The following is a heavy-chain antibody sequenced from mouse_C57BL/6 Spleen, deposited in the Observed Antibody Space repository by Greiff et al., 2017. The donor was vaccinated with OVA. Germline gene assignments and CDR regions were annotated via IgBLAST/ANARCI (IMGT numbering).Heavy chain of an antibody. CDR3: ARRDYYGSSYGAMDY. V-gene: IGHV5-17*01. Sequence: EVKLVESGGGLVKPGGSLKLSCAASGFTFSDYGMHWVRQAPETGLEWVAYISSGSSTIYYADTVKGRFTISRDNAKNTLFLQMTSLRSEDTAMYYCARRDYYGSSYGAMDYWGQGTSVTVSS. D-gene: IGHD1-1*01. CDR2: ISSGSSTI. J-gene: IGHJ4*01. CDR1: GFTFSDYG.